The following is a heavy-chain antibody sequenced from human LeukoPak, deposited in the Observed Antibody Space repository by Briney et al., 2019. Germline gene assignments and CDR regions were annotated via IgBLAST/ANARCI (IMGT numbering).Heavy chain of an antibody. J-gene: IGHJ4*02. CDR1: GFIFSIYW. CDR3: ARVGAVAGNFDY. Sequence: PGGSLSLFCAASGFIFSIYWMSWARQAPGGGREWVGNIKQDGGEKYYVYSVKGRFTITRDNAKNSLYLQMNSLRAEDTAVYYCARVGAVAGNFDYWGQGTLVTVSS. CDR2: IKQDGGEK. V-gene: IGHV3-7*01. D-gene: IGHD6-19*01.